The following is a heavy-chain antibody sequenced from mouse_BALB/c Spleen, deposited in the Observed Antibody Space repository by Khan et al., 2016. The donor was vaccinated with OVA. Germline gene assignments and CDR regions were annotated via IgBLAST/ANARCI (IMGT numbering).Heavy chain of an antibody. D-gene: IGHD1-2*01. CDR1: GYSITSGYG. V-gene: IGHV3-2*02. Sequence: EVQLQESGPGLVKPSQSLSLTCTVTGYSITSGYGWNWIRQFPGNKLEWMGYISYSGSTNYNPSLKSRISLTRDTSKNQFFLQLTPVTTEDTATCYCARTARIKYWGQGTTLTVSA. J-gene: IGHJ2*01. CDR2: ISYSGST. CDR3: ARTARIKY.